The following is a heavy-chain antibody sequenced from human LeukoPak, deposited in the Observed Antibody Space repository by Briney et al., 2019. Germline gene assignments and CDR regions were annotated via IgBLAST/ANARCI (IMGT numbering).Heavy chain of an antibody. CDR3: ARAVAGRGFFDY. V-gene: IGHV6-1*01. D-gene: IGHD6-19*01. Sequence: SQTLSLTCAISGDSFSSNTAAWNWIRQSPSRGLEWLVRTYYRSKWYNDYALSVKSRITMNPDTSKNQFSLQLNSVTPEDTAVYYCARAVAGRGFFDYWGQGTLVTVSS. J-gene: IGHJ4*02. CDR2: TYYRSKWYN. CDR1: GDSFSSNTAA.